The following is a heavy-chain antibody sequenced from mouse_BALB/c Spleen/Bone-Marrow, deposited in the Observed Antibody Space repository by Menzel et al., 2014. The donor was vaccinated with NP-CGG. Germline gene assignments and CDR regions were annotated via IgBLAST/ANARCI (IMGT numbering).Heavy chain of an antibody. V-gene: IGHV7-3*02. CDR2: IRNKAYGYTS. CDR1: GFTFTDYY. CDR3: ARFPMDY. J-gene: IGHJ4*01. Sequence: EVKLQESGGGLVQPGGSLRFSCTTSGFTFTDYYMSWVRQPPGKALEWLAFIRNKAYGYTSEYSASVRGRFTISRDNSQSILYLQMNTPRAEDSATYYCARFPMDYWGQGTSVTVSS.